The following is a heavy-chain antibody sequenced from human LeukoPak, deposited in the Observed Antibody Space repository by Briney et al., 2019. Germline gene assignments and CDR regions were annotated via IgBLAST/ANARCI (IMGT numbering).Heavy chain of an antibody. CDR1: GFTFSRYW. CDR2: IKTDGTYT. Sequence: PGGSLRLSCAASGFTFSRYWMHWVRQAPGEGLVWVSRIKTDGTYTSNADSVKGRFTISRDNAKSTLYLQMNSLRVEDTAVYYCVADLDDYADFWGQGTLVTVSS. J-gene: IGHJ4*02. V-gene: IGHV3-74*01. D-gene: IGHD5-24*01. CDR3: VADLDDYADF.